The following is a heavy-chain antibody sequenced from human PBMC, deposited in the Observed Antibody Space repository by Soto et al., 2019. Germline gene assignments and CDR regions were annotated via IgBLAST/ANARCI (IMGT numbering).Heavy chain of an antibody. CDR2: ISTYNGKA. CDR1: GYTFTSFG. Sequence: QGQLVQSGAEVKKPGASVKVSCKASGYTFTSFGITWVRQDPGQGLEWMGWISTYNGKANYAQKLQGRVTVTRDTSTNTAYMELRSLRSDDTAVYYCAKDGYGNNDGDALHIWGQGTMVTVSS. D-gene: IGHD4-4*01. J-gene: IGHJ3*02. V-gene: IGHV1-18*04. CDR3: AKDGYGNNDGDALHI.